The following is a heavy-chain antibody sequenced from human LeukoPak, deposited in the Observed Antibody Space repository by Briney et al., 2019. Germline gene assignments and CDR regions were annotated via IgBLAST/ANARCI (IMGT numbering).Heavy chain of an antibody. Sequence: GGSLRLSCAASGFTFSSYSMNWVRQAPGKGLEWVSAISGSGGSTYYADSVKGRFTISRDNSKNTLYLQMNSLRAEDTAVYYCAKDVIAAARPHPFDYWGQGTLVTVSS. CDR2: ISGSGGST. J-gene: IGHJ4*02. V-gene: IGHV3-23*01. D-gene: IGHD6-13*01. CDR1: GFTFSSYS. CDR3: AKDVIAAARPHPFDY.